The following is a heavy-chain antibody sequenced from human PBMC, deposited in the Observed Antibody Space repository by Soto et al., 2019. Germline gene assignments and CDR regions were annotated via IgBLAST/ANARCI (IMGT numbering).Heavy chain of an antibody. CDR2: ISTRGGRT. D-gene: IGHD2-8*02. V-gene: IGHV3-23*01. Sequence: PGGSLRLSCAASGFSFSSYAMSWVRQAPPQGLEWVSSISTRGGRTYYADSVKGRFSISRDNAKNTLYLQMNSLRAEDTAVYYCENTYWPVGNYWGQGIPVTVSA. J-gene: IGHJ4*02. CDR1: GFSFSSYA. CDR3: ENTYWPVGNY.